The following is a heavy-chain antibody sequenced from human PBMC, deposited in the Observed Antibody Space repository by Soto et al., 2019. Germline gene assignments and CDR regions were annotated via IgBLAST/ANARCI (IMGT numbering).Heavy chain of an antibody. J-gene: IGHJ5*02. CDR3: AKDRSVDTRDWFDP. CDR1: GFTFGTYA. V-gene: IGHV3-23*01. D-gene: IGHD5-18*01. Sequence: EVQLLESGGGLVQPGGSLRLSCAASGFTFGTYAMNWVRQAPGKGLEWVSGISGSGGSTYYTDSVKGRFTISRDNSKTTRYLQMNSLRADDTAVYYCAKDRSVDTRDWFDPWGQGTLVTVSS. CDR2: ISGSGGST.